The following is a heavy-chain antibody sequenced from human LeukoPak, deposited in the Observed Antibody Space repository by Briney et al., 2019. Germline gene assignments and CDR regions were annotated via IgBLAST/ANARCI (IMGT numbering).Heavy chain of an antibody. D-gene: IGHD5-18*01. CDR3: ARENGYRYDY. CDR2: IFTSGST. J-gene: IGHJ4*02. V-gene: IGHV4-4*07. Sequence: PSETLSLTCTVSGGSISTFYWGWIRQPAGKGLEWIGRIFTSGSTNYNPSLKSRVTMSVDTSKNQFSLKLSSVTAADTALYYCARENGYRYDYWGQGTLVTVSS. CDR1: GGSISTFY.